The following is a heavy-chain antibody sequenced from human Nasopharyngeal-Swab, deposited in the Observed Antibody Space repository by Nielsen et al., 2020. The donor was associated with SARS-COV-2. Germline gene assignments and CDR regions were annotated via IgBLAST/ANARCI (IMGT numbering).Heavy chain of an antibody. CDR3: ARGLTYFFDSGSYYPLGF. CDR1: GGSFSGYY. D-gene: IGHD3-22*01. J-gene: IGHJ4*02. Sequence: SETLSLTCAVYGGSFSGYYWTWIRQLPGKGLEWIGEINHDGSNNNNPSLGSRVIISGDTSKNQFSLKLYSVTAADTAVYYCARGLTYFFDSGSYYPLGFWGQGTLVTVSS. CDR2: INHDGSN. V-gene: IGHV4-34*01.